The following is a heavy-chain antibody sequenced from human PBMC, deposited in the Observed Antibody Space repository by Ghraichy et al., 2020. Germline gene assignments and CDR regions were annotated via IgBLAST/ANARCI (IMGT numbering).Heavy chain of an antibody. CDR2: TRDKGSSYTK. CDR3: ARPVGNTHHHYSH. Sequence: GGSLRLSCAASGFTFSAHFMDWVRQAPGKGLEWVGRTRDKGSSYTKEYAASVKGRFIVSRDDSKNSLYLQINSLKTEDTAVYYCARPVGNTHHHYSHWGQGTLVTVSS. V-gene: IGHV3-72*01. CDR1: GFTFSAHF. J-gene: IGHJ4*02. D-gene: IGHD4-11*01.